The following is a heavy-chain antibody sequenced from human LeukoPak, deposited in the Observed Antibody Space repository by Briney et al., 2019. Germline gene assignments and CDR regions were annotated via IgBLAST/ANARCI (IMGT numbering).Heavy chain of an antibody. CDR2: IKSDGGT. Sequence: WGSLRLSCAASGFTFSTYWMHWVRQAPGKGRVWVSRIKSDGGTNYANSVKGRFTISRDNAKKTVSLQMNSLRPEDTGVYYCARAPSEIGGYYPEYFRHWGQGTLVTVSS. V-gene: IGHV3-74*01. J-gene: IGHJ1*01. D-gene: IGHD3-22*01. CDR1: GFTFSTYW. CDR3: ARAPSEIGGYYPEYFRH.